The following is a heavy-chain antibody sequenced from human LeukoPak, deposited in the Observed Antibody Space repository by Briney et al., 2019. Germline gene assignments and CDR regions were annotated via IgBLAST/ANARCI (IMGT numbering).Heavy chain of an antibody. CDR3: AHRRDSSGYYYRDAFDI. CDR1: GFSLSTSGVG. J-gene: IGHJ3*02. CDR2: IYWDDDK. V-gene: IGHV2-5*02. D-gene: IGHD3-22*01. Sequence: SGPTLVNPTQTLTLTCTFSGFSLSTSGVGVGWIRQPPGKALEWLALIYWDDDKRYSPSLKSRLTITKDTSKNQVVLTMTNMDPVDTATYYCAHRRDSSGYYYRDAFDIWGQGTMVTVSS.